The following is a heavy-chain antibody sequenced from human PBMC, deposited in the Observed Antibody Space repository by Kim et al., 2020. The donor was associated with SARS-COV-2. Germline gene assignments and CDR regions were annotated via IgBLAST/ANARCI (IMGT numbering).Heavy chain of an antibody. Sequence: SETLSLTCTVSGGSISSSSYYWGWIRQPPGKGLEWIGSIYYSGSTYYNPSLKSRVTISVDTSKNQFSLKLSSVTAADTAVYYCARHKEEQQLVGDGSCMDVWGQGTTVTVSS. CDR1: GGSISSSSYY. CDR3: ARHKEEQQLVGDGSCMDV. CDR2: IYYSGST. D-gene: IGHD6-13*01. J-gene: IGHJ6*02. V-gene: IGHV4-39*01.